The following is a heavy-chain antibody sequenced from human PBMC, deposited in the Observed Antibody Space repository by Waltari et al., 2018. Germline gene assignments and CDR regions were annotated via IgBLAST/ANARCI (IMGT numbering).Heavy chain of an antibody. J-gene: IGHJ5*01. CDR1: GFSLTNYT. CDR3: AVARGNYDVLTGFPVDS. V-gene: IGHV3-48*01. CDR2: ISETSMTT. Sequence: EERLVQSGGGLVQPGGSLRLSCEASGFSLTNYTMNWVRQAPGMCLSLVAYISETSMTTFYADSVRGRFIISRNNAKNALSLQMVSLRGEDTAVYYCAVARGNYDVLTGFPVDSWGQGTLVTVSS. D-gene: IGHD3-9*01.